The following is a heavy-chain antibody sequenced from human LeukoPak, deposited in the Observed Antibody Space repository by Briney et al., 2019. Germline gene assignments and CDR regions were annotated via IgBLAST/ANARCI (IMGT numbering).Heavy chain of an antibody. V-gene: IGHV1-46*01. CDR3: ARDPLAAAGTDY. J-gene: IGHJ4*02. D-gene: IGHD6-13*01. Sequence: ASVKVSCKASGYTFTSYYMHWVRQAPGQGLEWMGIINPSGGSTSYAQKFQGRVTMTRDTSISTAYMELSRLRSDDTAVYYCARDPLAAAGTDYWGQGTLVTVSS. CDR2: INPSGGST. CDR1: GYTFTSYY.